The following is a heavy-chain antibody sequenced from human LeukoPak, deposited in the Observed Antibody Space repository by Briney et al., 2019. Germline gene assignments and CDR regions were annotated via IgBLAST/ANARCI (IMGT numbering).Heavy chain of an antibody. CDR1: GGSFNGYY. J-gene: IGHJ4*02. V-gene: IGHV4-34*01. CDR3: ARKGVIHYYGSGSYVY. CDR2: INHSGST. D-gene: IGHD3-10*01. Sequence: SETLSLTCAVYGGSFNGYYWSWIRQPPGKGLEWIGEINHSGSTNYNPSLKSRVTISVDTSKNQFSLKLSSVTAADTAVCYCARKGVIHYYGSGSYVYWGQGTLVTVSS.